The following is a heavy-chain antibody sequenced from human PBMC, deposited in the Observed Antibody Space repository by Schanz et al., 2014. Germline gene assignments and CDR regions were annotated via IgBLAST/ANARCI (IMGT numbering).Heavy chain of an antibody. D-gene: IGHD1-1*01. Sequence: QVHVVQSGAVLKTPGASVNVSCKTSGQTVSSYFIQWVRQAPGQGLEWMGIIDPRDGATNYGVKSQGRGPMARDTSTTTVSMHLRGLRPDDTAVYYCALEHNSPSGAGQFWGPGTLITVSS. J-gene: IGHJ4*02. V-gene: IGHV1-46*03. CDR2: IDPRDGAT. CDR3: ALEHNSPSGAGQF. CDR1: GQTVSSYF.